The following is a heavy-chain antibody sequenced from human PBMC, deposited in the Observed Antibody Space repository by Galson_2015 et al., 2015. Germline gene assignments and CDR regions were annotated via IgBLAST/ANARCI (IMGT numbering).Heavy chain of an antibody. V-gene: IGHV1-2*06. CDR2: INPIGGGT. J-gene: IGHJ5*02. CDR3: ARGVTTGVPSVSWFDP. D-gene: IGHD4-23*01. Sequence: SVKVSCKASGCSFSGYYMHWVRQAPGQGLEWMGRINPIGGGTNYAQAFQGRVTMTSDTSISTVYMELSRLRSDDTAVYYCARGVTTGVPSVSWFDPWGQGTLITVSS. CDR1: GCSFSGYY.